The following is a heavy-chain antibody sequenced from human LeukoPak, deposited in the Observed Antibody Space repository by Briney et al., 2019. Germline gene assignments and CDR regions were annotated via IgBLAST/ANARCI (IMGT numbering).Heavy chain of an antibody. V-gene: IGHV1-69*06. D-gene: IGHD6-19*01. CDR1: GGTFSSYA. Sequence: SVKVSCKASGGTFSSYAISWVRQAPGQGLEWMGGIIPIFGTANYAQKFQGRVTITADKSTSTAYMELSGLRSEDTAVYYCAGMGGWYDYYFDYWGQGTLVTASS. J-gene: IGHJ4*02. CDR3: AGMGGWYDYYFDY. CDR2: IIPIFGTA.